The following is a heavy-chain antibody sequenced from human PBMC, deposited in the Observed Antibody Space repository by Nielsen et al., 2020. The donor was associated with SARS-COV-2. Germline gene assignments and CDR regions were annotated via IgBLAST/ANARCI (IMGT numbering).Heavy chain of an antibody. CDR1: GYTFTSYG. Sequence: ASVKVSCKASGYTFTSYGISWVRQAPGQGLEWMGWISAYNGNTNYAQKLQGRVTMTTDTSTSTAYMELRSLRSDDTAVYYCARLGDYVGLGSSPFRPDLYFDYWGQGTLVTVSS. D-gene: IGHD4-23*01. CDR3: ARLGDYVGLGSSPFRPDLYFDY. V-gene: IGHV1-18*01. CDR2: ISAYNGNT. J-gene: IGHJ4*02.